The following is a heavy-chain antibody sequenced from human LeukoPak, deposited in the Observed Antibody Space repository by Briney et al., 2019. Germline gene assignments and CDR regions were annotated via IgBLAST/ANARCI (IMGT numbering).Heavy chain of an antibody. CDR1: GFTFSSYW. V-gene: IGHV4-34*01. J-gene: IGHJ4*02. D-gene: IGHD6-19*01. CDR2: INHSGST. Sequence: KSGGSLRLSCAASGFTFSSYWMHWVRQAPGKGLEWIGEINHSGSTNYNPSLKSRVTISVDTSKNQFSLKLSSVTAADTAVYYCARLGRSSGHDYWGQGTLVTVSS. CDR3: ARLGRSSGHDY.